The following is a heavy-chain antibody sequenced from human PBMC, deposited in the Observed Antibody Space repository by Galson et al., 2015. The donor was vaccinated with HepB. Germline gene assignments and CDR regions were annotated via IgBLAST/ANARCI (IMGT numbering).Heavy chain of an antibody. CDR2: INTNTGNP. CDR3: ARDGMGAAAGIFDAFDI. J-gene: IGHJ3*02. V-gene: IGHV7-4-1*02. CDR1: GYTFTSYA. D-gene: IGHD6-13*01. Sequence: SVKVSCKASGYTFTSYAMNWVRQAPGQGLEWMGWINTNTGNPTYAQGFTGRFVFSLDTSVSTAYLQISSLKAEDTAVYYCARDGMGAAAGIFDAFDIWGQGTMVTVSS.